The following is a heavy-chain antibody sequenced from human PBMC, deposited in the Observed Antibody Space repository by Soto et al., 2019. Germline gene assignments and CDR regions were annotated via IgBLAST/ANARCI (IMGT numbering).Heavy chain of an antibody. V-gene: IGHV2-5*01. CDR2: ISGTDDK. Sequence: SGPTLVNPTQTLTLTCTFSAFSLSTSGVGVAWIRQPPGKALEWLALISGTDDKRYSPSLRNRLTISKDTSKNQVVLTITDMDPVDTATYYCVHRGTTTNNCFHNWGQGILVTVSS. CDR3: VHRGTTTNNCFHN. CDR1: AFSLSTSGVG. D-gene: IGHD1-26*01. J-gene: IGHJ4*02.